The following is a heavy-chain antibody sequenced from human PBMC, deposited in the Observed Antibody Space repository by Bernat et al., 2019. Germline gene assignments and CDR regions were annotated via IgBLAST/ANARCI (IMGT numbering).Heavy chain of an antibody. D-gene: IGHD6-19*01. CDR1: GFTFSSYE. V-gene: IGHV3-48*03. CDR3: ARDQRGYSSGGDAFDI. J-gene: IGHJ3*02. Sequence: EVQLVESGGGLVQPGGSLRLSCAASGFTFSSYEMNWVRQAPGKGLEWVSYISSSGSTIYYADSVKRRFTISRDNAKNSLYLQMNSLRAEDTAVYYCARDQRGYSSGGDAFDIWGQGTMVTVSS. CDR2: ISSSGSTI.